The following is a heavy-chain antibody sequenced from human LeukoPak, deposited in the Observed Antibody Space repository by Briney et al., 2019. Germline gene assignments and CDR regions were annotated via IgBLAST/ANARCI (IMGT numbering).Heavy chain of an antibody. V-gene: IGHV1-2*02. CDR3: ARDSTPLTGSFFDF. J-gene: IGHJ4*02. CDR1: GFTFADYH. D-gene: IGHD3-9*01. Sequence: GASVKVSCKASGFTFADYHIHWVRQAPGQGLEWMGWIDLNKGYTIIAQKFQGRVTTTRDTFISTAYMELSSLTSDDTAMYYCARDSTPLTGSFFDFWGQGSLVTVSS. CDR2: IDLNKGYT.